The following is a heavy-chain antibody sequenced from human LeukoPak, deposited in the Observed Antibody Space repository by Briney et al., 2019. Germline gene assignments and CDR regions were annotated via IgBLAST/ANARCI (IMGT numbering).Heavy chain of an antibody. CDR1: GGSISSYY. Sequence: PSETLSLTCTVSGGSISSYYWIWIRQPPGKGLAWIGYMYYSGSTNYNPSLKSRVTMSVDTSKNQFSLKLSSVTAADTAVYYCARVSVSGYSYALDFWGQGTLVTVSS. J-gene: IGHJ4*02. CDR2: MYYSGST. D-gene: IGHD5-18*01. V-gene: IGHV4-59*01. CDR3: ARVSVSGYSYALDF.